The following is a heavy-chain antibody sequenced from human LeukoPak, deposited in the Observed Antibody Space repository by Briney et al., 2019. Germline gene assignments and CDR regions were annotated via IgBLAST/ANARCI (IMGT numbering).Heavy chain of an antibody. CDR3: ARDRGGGHMDV. CDR2: ISSSGSTI. D-gene: IGHD2-15*01. V-gene: IGHV3-48*03. J-gene: IGHJ6*03. CDR1: GFTFSSYE. Sequence: GGSLRLSCAASGFTFSSYEMNWVRQAPGKGLEWVSYISSSGSTIYYADSVKGRFTISRENAKNSLYLQMNSLRAGDTAVYYCARDRGGGHMDVWGKGTTVTISS.